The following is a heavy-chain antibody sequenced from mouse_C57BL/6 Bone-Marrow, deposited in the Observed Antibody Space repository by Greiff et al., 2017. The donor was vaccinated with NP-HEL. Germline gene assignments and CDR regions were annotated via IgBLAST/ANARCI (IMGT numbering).Heavy chain of an antibody. CDR1: EYEFPSHD. V-gene: IGHV5-2*01. CDR2: INSDGGST. CDR3: ARHLYDGYSFAY. D-gene: IGHD2-3*01. Sequence: EVHLVESGGGLVQPGESLKLSCDSNEYEFPSHDMSWVRKTPEKRLELVAAINSDGGSTYYPATMERRFIISRDNTKKTLYLQMSSLRSEDTALYYCARHLYDGYSFAYWGQGTLVTVSA. J-gene: IGHJ3*01.